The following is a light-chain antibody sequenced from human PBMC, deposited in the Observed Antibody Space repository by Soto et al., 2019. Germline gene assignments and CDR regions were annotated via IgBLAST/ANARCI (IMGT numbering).Light chain of an antibody. CDR2: AAS. J-gene: IGKJ1*01. CDR1: QSISSY. V-gene: IGKV1-39*01. CDR3: QQSYSTPRT. Sequence: DIQMTQSPSSLSASVGDRVTITCRASQSISSYLNWYQQKPGKAHKLLIYAASSLQSGVPSRFSGSGSRKDFTLTIRSLQTEDFATYYCQQSYSTPRTFGQWTKVEIK.